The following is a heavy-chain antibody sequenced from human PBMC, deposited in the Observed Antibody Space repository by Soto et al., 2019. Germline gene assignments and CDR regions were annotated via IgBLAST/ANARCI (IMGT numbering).Heavy chain of an antibody. CDR3: ASNCGSSVAVRPPGD. D-gene: IGHD6-6*01. J-gene: IGHJ4*02. CDR2: IFVGDSDT. CDR1: GKFFSNYW. V-gene: IGHV5-51*01. Sequence: PGESLKISCKGSGKFFSNYWIAWVRQMPGKGLEWMGVIFVGDSDTRYSPSFEGQVTISADKSISTVYLQWDSLKASDTAIYYCASNCGSSVAVRPPGDWGQGTQVTVSS.